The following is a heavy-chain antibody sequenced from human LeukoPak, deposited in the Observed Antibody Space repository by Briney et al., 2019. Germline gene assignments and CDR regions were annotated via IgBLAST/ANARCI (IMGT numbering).Heavy chain of an antibody. V-gene: IGHV4-39*01. CDR3: ARQATRYYYYYMDV. CDR2: IYYSGST. Sequence: GSLRLSCAASGFTFSSYAMSWVRQPPGKGLEWIGSIYYSGSTYYNPSLKSRVTISVDTSKNQFSLKLSSVTAADTAVYYCARQATRYYYYYMDVWGKGTTVTVSS. CDR1: GFTFSSYA. J-gene: IGHJ6*03.